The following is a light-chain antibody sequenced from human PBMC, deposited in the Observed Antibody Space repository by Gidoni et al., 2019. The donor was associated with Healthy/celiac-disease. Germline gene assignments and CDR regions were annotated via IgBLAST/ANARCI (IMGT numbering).Light chain of an antibody. J-gene: IGKJ2*01. V-gene: IGKV1-39*01. CDR3: QQSYSSRRR. CDR1: QSISSY. Sequence: IHPTPSPSSLSASVGDRVTITCRASQSISSYLNWYQQKPGKAPKLLIYAASSLQSGVPSRFSGSGSGTEFTLTISSLQPEDFATYYCQQSYSSRRRFGEGTKLEIK. CDR2: AAS.